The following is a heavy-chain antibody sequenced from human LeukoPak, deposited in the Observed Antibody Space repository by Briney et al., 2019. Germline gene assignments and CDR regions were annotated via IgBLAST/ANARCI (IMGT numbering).Heavy chain of an antibody. CDR3: ARTYFYYYGMDV. J-gene: IGHJ6*02. CDR2: FYGANNT. CDR1: GFTVTNNY. Sequence: GGSLRLSCVVSGFTVTNNYMSWVRQAPGKGLEWVSVFYGANNTYYADSVKGRFTISRDNSKSTLYLQMNSLRAEDTAVYYCARTYFYYYGMDVWGQGTAVTVSS. D-gene: IGHD2/OR15-2a*01. V-gene: IGHV3-66*01.